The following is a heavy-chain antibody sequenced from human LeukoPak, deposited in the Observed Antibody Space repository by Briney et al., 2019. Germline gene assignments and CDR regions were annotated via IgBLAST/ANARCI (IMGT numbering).Heavy chain of an antibody. J-gene: IGHJ3*02. V-gene: IGHV3-30*18. Sequence: GGSLRLSCAASGFTFSSYGMHWVRQAPGKGLEWVAVISYDGSNKYYADSVKGRFTISRDNSKNTLYLQMNSLRAEDTAVYYCAKDPFRVAVAAESDAFDIWGQGTMVTVSS. CDR3: AKDPFRVAVAAESDAFDI. D-gene: IGHD6-19*01. CDR1: GFTFSSYG. CDR2: ISYDGSNK.